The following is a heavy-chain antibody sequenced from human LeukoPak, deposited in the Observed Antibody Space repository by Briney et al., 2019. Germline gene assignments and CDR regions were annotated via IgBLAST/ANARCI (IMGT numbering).Heavy chain of an antibody. CDR1: GFTFSTYA. J-gene: IGHJ5*02. V-gene: IGHV3-23*01. Sequence: PGGSLRLSCAAPGFTFSTYAMTWVRQAPGKGLEWVSSINYSGGGTFYADSVKGRFTISRDNSKDTLYLQMNSLRVEDTAVYYCAKEEYNSGWYKWFGPWGQGTLVTVSS. D-gene: IGHD6-19*01. CDR2: INYSGGGT. CDR3: AKEEYNSGWYKWFGP.